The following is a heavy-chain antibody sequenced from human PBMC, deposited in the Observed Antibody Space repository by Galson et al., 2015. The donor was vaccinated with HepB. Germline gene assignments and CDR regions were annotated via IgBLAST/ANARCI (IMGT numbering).Heavy chain of an antibody. CDR3: AKAHTAIVVTAGPDAFDI. D-gene: IGHD2-21*02. CDR1: GFTFSSYA. V-gene: IGHV3-23*01. Sequence: SLRLSCAASGFTFSSYAMSWVRQAPGKGLEWVSAISGSGGSTYYAGSVKGRFTISRDNSKNTLYLQMNSLRAEDTAVYYCAKAHTAIVVTAGPDAFDIWGQGTMVTVSS. J-gene: IGHJ3*02. CDR2: ISGSGGST.